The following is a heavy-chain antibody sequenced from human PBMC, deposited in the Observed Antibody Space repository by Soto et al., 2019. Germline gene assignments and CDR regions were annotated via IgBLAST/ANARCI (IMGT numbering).Heavy chain of an antibody. CDR3: GGFLEDATRHTVYDS. J-gene: IGHJ5*01. CDR2: MNQSRGA. D-gene: IGHD3-3*01. Sequence: SETLSLTWPVSGVSLHNGHSLWGWIRQPPEKEMEFLGAMNQSRGANEDPTVKSRVTITINTTKNQFSLTVNPVNVTDTAINSWGGFLEDATRHTVYDSWGQGTLVTVS. V-gene: IGHV4-39*01. CDR1: GVSLHNGHSL.